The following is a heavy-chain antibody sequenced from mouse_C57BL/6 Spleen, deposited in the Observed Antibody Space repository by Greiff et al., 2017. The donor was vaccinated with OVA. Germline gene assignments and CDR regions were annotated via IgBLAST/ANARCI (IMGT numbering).Heavy chain of an antibody. CDR3: ARAYYSNYAWFAY. V-gene: IGHV1-53*01. CDR2: INPSNGGT. J-gene: IGHJ3*01. CDR1: GYTFTSYW. Sequence: VQLQQSGTELVKPGASVKLSCKASGYTFTSYWMHWVKQRPGQGLEWIGNINPSNGGTNYNEKFKSKATLTVDKSSSTAYMQLSSLTSEDSAVYYCARAYYSNYAWFAYWGQGTLVTVSA. D-gene: IGHD2-5*01.